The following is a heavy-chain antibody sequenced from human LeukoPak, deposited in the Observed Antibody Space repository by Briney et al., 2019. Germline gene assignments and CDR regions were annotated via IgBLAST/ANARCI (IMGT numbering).Heavy chain of an antibody. D-gene: IGHD5-24*01. CDR2: IYYSGST. V-gene: IGHV4-39*07. Sequence: SETLSLTCTVSGGSISTSSYFWGWIRQPPGKGLEWIGTIYYSGSTYYNPSLKSRVTISVDTSKNQFSLKLSSVTAADTAVYYCARVGRDGYNFMRSDWFDPWGQGTLVTVSS. CDR1: GGSISTSSYF. CDR3: ARVGRDGYNFMRSDWFDP. J-gene: IGHJ5*02.